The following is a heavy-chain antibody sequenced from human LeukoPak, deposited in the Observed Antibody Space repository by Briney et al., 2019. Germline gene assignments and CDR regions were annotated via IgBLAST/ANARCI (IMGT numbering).Heavy chain of an antibody. D-gene: IGHD3-10*01. CDR3: ARDGFGEFAYYYYYGMDV. J-gene: IGHJ6*02. V-gene: IGHV3-21*05. CDR1: GFTFSLYA. CDR2: INDDSSDI. Sequence: GGSLRLSCAASGFTFSLYAMNWVRQAPGKGREWVSYINDDSSDIHYAGSVRGRFTISRDDARKTLYLQLSSLRVEDTAVYYCARDGFGEFAYYYYYGMDVWGQGTTVTVSS.